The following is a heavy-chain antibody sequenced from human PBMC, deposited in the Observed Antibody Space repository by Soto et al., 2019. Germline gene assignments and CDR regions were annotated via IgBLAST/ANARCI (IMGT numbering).Heavy chain of an antibody. CDR1: GFTFSSYS. V-gene: IGHV3-21*01. CDR2: ISSSSSYI. D-gene: IGHD2-2*01. CDR3: ARDAYQLLPFDY. J-gene: IGHJ4*02. Sequence: GGSLRLSCAASGFTFSSYSMNWVRQAPGKGLEWVSSISSSSSYIYYADSVKGRFTISRDNAKNSLYLQMNSLRAEDTAVYYCARDAYQLLPFDYWGQGTLVTVSS.